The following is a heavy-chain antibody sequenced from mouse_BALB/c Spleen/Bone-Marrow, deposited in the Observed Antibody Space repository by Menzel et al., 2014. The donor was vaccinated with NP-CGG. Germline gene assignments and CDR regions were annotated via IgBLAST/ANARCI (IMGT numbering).Heavy chain of an antibody. V-gene: IGHV1S135*01. CDR3: ARSYDGYPYAMNY. CDR2: FDPFNGGT. CDR1: GYLLTSYY. D-gene: IGHD2-3*01. Sequence: EVQLQQSGPELMKPGASVKISCKASGYLLTSYYMHWVKQSHGESLEWIGYFDPFNGGTSYNQKFKGKATLTVDKSSSTAFMHLSSLTSEDSAVYFCARSYDGYPYAMNYWGQGTSVTVSS. J-gene: IGHJ4*01.